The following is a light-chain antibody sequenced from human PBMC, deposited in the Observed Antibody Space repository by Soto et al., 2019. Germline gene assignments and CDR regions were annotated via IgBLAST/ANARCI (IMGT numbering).Light chain of an antibody. CDR2: GAS. J-gene: IGKJ4*01. V-gene: IGKV3-20*01. CDR1: QSVSIK. CDR3: QQYGSSPSALT. Sequence: EIVMTQSPATPSVSPGGRATLSCRAIQSVSIKLAWYQQKPGQAPRLLIYGASSRATGIPDRFSGSGSGTDFTLTISRLEPEDFAVYYCQQYGSSPSALTFGGGTKVDIK.